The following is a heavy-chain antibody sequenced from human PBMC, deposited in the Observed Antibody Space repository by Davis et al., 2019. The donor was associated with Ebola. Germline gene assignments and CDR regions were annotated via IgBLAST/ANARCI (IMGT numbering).Heavy chain of an antibody. V-gene: IGHV1-18*01. D-gene: IGHD1-26*01. CDR1: GYSFTHYS. CDR2: VSGNNGKT. J-gene: IGHJ4*02. CDR3: ARDQLVGASHY. Sequence: ASVKVSCKASGYSFTHYSFSWVRQAPGQGLEWMGWVSGNNGKTDYAQKFQGRVTMTTDTSTSTAYMELRSLRSDDTAAYYCARDQLVGASHYWGQGTLVTVSS.